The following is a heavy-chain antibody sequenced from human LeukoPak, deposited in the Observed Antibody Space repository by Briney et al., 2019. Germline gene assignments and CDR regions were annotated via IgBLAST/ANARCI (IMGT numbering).Heavy chain of an antibody. J-gene: IGHJ4*02. D-gene: IGHD3-3*01. CDR3: ATRDTLFLEWLPQGD. Sequence: PSETLSLTCAVYGVSFSGYYWSWIRQPPGKGLEWIGEINHSRSTNYNPSLKRRVTISVDKSKNQSCLKLCAETAVDTAVYYCATRDTLFLEWLPQGDWGQGTLVTVSS. V-gene: IGHV4-34*01. CDR1: GVSFSGYY. CDR2: INHSRST.